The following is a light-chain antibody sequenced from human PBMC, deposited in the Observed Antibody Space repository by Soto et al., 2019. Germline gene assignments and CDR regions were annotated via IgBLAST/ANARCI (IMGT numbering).Light chain of an antibody. J-gene: IGKJ1*01. Sequence: PGERATLSCRSSQTVGSDYLAWYQQKPDQAPRLLIYDAFNRAAGIPDRFSGSGSGTDFTLTISRLEPEDFAVYFCQQRTNWPPTFGQGTKVDIK. CDR1: QTVGSDY. CDR3: QQRTNWPPT. CDR2: DAF. V-gene: IGKV3D-20*02.